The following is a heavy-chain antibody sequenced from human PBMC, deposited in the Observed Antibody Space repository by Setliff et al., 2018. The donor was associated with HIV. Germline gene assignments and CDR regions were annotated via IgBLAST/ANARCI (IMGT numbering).Heavy chain of an antibody. J-gene: IGHJ3*02. Sequence: SETLSLTCTVSNGSIRRSSSFYWGWVRQPPGKGLEWIGSIYSSGSTYYNPSLKSRVTISVDTSKNQFSLKLSSVTAADTAVYYCARPHSTIYYYVAIDIWGQGTMVTVSS. V-gene: IGHV4-39*01. CDR1: NGSIRRSSSFY. CDR3: ARPHSTIYYYVAIDI. D-gene: IGHD3-22*01. CDR2: IYSSGST.